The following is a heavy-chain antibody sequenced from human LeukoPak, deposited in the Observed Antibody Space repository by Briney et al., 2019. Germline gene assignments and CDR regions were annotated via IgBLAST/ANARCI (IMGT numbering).Heavy chain of an antibody. V-gene: IGHV3-23*01. CDR2: ISGSGGST. CDR1: GFTFSSYA. CDR3: ARRRRITMIVVVIGDYYFDY. D-gene: IGHD3-22*01. Sequence: GGSLRLSCAASGFTFSSYAMSWVRQAPGKGLEWVSAISGSGGSTYYADSVKGRFTISRDNSKNTLYLQMNSLRAEDTAVYYCARRRRITMIVVVIGDYYFDYRGQGTLVTVSS. J-gene: IGHJ4*02.